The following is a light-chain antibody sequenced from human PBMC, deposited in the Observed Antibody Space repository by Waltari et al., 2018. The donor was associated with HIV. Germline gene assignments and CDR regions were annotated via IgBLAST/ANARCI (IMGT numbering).Light chain of an antibody. CDR3: QSYDSSLSGSV. V-gene: IGLV1-40*01. CDR2: GNT. CDR1: NIGARYG. Sequence: QSVLTQPPSVSGAPGQGVTLSNIGARYGVQWYLQLPGTAPKLLIFGNTNRPSGVPDRFSGSRSGTSASLAITGLQAEDEADYYCQSYDSSLSGSVFGGGTKLTVL. J-gene: IGLJ2*01.